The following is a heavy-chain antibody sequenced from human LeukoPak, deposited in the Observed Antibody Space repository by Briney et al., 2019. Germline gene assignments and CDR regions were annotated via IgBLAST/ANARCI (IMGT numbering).Heavy chain of an antibody. CDR3: AFGAVPADPYYFDY. J-gene: IGHJ4*02. D-gene: IGHD2-2*01. CDR1: GYSISSGYY. V-gene: IGHV4-38-2*02. Sequence: SETLSLTCTVSGYSISSGYYWGWIRQPPGEGLEWIGNIFYSGSANYNPSLKSRVTISVDTSKNQFSLKLSSVTAADTAVYYCAFGAVPADPYYFDYWGQGTLVTVSS. CDR2: IFYSGSA.